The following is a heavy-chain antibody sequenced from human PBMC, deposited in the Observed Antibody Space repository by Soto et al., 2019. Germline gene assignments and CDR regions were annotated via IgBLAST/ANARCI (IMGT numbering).Heavy chain of an antibody. D-gene: IGHD5-12*01. Sequence: PSETLSLTCAAYGGSFSGYYWGWIRQPPGKGLEWIGEINHSGSTNYNPSLQSRVTISVDTSQTQFPLKLSSVPPAATAVYYCARGRVATIRYYYYSGMDVWGQGTTVNVSS. J-gene: IGHJ6*02. CDR2: INHSGST. CDR1: GGSFSGYY. V-gene: IGHV4-34*01. CDR3: ARGRVATIRYYYYSGMDV.